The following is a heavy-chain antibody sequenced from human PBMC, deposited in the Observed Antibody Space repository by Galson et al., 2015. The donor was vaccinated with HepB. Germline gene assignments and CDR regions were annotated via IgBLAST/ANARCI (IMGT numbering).Heavy chain of an antibody. J-gene: IGHJ4*02. CDR2: IWYDGSNK. V-gene: IGHV3-33*01. CDR3: ARGGYLYYSGTYMGAY. Sequence: LRLSCATSGFNFNTYGMHWVRQAPGKGLEWVAVIWYDGSNKYYADSVKGRFTISRDNSRTTLYLQMNSLRADDTAVYYCARGGYLYYSGTYMGAYWGQGTLVTVSS. CDR1: GFNFNTYG. D-gene: IGHD1-7*01.